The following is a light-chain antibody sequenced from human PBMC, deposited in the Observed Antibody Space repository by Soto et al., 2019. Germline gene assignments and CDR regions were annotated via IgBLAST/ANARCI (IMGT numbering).Light chain of an antibody. CDR3: QQSYSSPLT. J-gene: IGKJ4*01. CDR2: AES. Sequence: DIAMTQSASSLSSSVGDRVTITCRASQSISSYLNWYQQKPGKAPKLLIYAESSLQSGVPSRFSGSGSGTDFTLAISSLQPEDFATYYCQQSYSSPLTFGGGTKVEIK. V-gene: IGKV1-39*01. CDR1: QSISSY.